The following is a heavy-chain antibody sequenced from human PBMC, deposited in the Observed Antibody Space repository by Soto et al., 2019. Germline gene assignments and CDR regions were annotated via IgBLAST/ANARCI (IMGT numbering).Heavy chain of an antibody. Sequence: ASVKVSCKASGYTFTGYYLHWVRQAPGQGLEWMGWINPNSGGTLYAETFQDSVTMTRDTSIRTAFMDLGRLTPDDTAVYYCARGGEDDAFDIWGQGTLGTVSS. CDR3: ARGGEDDAFDI. CDR2: INPNSGGT. V-gene: IGHV1-2*04. D-gene: IGHD3-16*01. J-gene: IGHJ3*02. CDR1: GYTFTGYY.